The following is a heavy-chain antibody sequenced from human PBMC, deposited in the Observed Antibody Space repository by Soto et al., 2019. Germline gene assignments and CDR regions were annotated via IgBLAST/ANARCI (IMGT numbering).Heavy chain of an antibody. CDR1: GGSFSGYY. CDR3: GRLEGLATISYYFDY. D-gene: IGHD3-9*01. J-gene: IGHJ4*02. Sequence: SETLSLTCAVYGGSFSGYYWSWIRQPPGKGLEWIGEINHSGSTNYNPSLKSRVTISLDRSKNQFSLKLMSLSAADTAVYYCGRLEGLATISYYFDYWGQGALVTVSS. V-gene: IGHV4-34*01. CDR2: INHSGST.